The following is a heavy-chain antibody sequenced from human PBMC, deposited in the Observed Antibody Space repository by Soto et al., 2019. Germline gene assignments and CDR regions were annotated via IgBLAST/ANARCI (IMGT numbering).Heavy chain of an antibody. J-gene: IGHJ3*02. D-gene: IGHD4-17*01. Sequence: ETLSLTCTVAGASISNYYLAWVRQAPGKGLEWVSALYDVDGTFYADSVRGRFTTSGDSSRTIVYLQMNSLRPDDTAVYYCATWHLREHAYDIWGQGTAVTVSS. V-gene: IGHV3-53*01. CDR2: LYDVDGT. CDR1: GASISNYY. CDR3: ATWHLREHAYDI.